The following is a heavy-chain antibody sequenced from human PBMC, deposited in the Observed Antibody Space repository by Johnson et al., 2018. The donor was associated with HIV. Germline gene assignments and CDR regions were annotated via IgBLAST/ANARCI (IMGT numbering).Heavy chain of an antibody. Sequence: QVQLVESGGGLVQPVGSLRLFCSASGFHVDDDALSWVRQVPGKGLEWAAVISYAGSSRAYADSVKVRFTIPRDDAKNPLYLQMNSLRAEDMAVYYCAREGPSERAGFDIWGQGTMVTVSS. CDR2: ISYAGSSR. V-gene: IGHV3-30*04. CDR1: GFHVDDDA. CDR3: AREGPSERAGFDI. J-gene: IGHJ3*02.